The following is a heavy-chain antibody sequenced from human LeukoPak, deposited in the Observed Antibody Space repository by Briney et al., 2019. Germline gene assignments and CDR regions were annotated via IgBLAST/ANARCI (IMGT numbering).Heavy chain of an antibody. J-gene: IGHJ5*02. CDR2: ISYDGSNK. V-gene: IGHV3-30*04. Sequence: PGGSLRLSCAASGFTFSSYAMHWVRQAPGKGLEWVAVISYDGSNKYYADSVKGRFTISRDNSKNTLYLQMNGLRAEDTAVYYCARALTPGWFDPWGQGTLVTVSS. CDR3: ARALTPGWFDP. D-gene: IGHD1-14*01. CDR1: GFTFSSYA.